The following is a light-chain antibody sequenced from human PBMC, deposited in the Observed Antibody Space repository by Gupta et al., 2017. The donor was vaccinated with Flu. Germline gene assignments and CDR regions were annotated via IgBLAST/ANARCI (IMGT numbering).Light chain of an antibody. V-gene: IGLV7-46*01. Sequence: LVTNQASLTSSPGGTVTLTSCSSSGSVTSDHYPYWFQQRPGQVPTPLIYDTSSQFSWTPARFSGSLLGGRAALTLSGAQPEDEADYYCLLSYGSARVFGGGTKLTVL. CDR1: SGSVTSDHY. CDR2: DTS. J-gene: IGLJ2*01. CDR3: LLSYGSARV.